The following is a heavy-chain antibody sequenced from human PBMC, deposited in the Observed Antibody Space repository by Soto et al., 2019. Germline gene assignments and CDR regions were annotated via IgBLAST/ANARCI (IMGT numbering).Heavy chain of an antibody. CDR2: INGDGSFT. CDR3: AREIYYDYDSSGFDH. V-gene: IGHV3-74*01. Sequence: PGGSVGLSCAASAFTFKNHWMHWVRQVAGKGPVWVSRINGDGSFTRYADAVKGRFTISRDDAKNTLSLQMNSLRAEDTAVYYCAREIYYDYDSSGFDHWRQGTLFTVSS. D-gene: IGHD3-22*01. J-gene: IGHJ4*02. CDR1: AFTFKNHW.